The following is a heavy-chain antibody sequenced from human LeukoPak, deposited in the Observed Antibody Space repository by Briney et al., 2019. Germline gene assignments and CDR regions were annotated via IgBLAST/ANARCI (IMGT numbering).Heavy chain of an antibody. V-gene: IGHV3-33*01. Sequence: GESLKISCAASGFMFSEHGMHWIRQAPGKGLEWVAVIWHDGSKQLYADSVKGRFSISRDDSTSTLYLQMNSLRAEDTAVYYCAREDSGGWLSAYWGQGTLVTVSS. J-gene: IGHJ4*02. CDR1: GFMFSEHG. CDR3: AREDSGGWLSAY. CDR2: IWHDGSKQ. D-gene: IGHD2-15*01.